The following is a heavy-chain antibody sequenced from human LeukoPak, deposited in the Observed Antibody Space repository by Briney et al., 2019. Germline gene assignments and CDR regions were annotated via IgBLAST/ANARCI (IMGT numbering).Heavy chain of an antibody. CDR1: GYTFTGYY. Sequence: ASVKVSCKASGYTFTGYYMFWVRQAPGQGLEWMGWINPNSGGTNYAQKFQGRVTMTRDTSISTAYMELSRLRSDDTAVYYCARDLDSGSYSPGGYFDYWGQGTLVTVSS. V-gene: IGHV1-2*02. J-gene: IGHJ4*02. CDR3: ARDLDSGSYSPGGYFDY. CDR2: INPNSGGT. D-gene: IGHD1-26*01.